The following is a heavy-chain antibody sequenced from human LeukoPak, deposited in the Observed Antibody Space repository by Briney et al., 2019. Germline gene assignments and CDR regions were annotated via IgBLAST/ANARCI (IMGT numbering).Heavy chain of an antibody. CDR3: ASGGGLNYYDSSGYYGY. Sequence: SETLSLTCTVSGGSISSGDYYWSWIRQPPGKGLEWIGYIYYSGSTYYNPSLKSRVTISVDTSKNQFSLKLSSVTAADTAVYYCASGGGLNYYDSSGYYGYWGQGTLVTVSS. CDR1: GGSISSGDYY. D-gene: IGHD3-22*01. V-gene: IGHV4-30-4*01. CDR2: IYYSGST. J-gene: IGHJ4*02.